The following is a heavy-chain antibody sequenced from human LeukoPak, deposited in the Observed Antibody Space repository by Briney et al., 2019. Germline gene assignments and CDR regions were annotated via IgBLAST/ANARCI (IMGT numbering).Heavy chain of an antibody. D-gene: IGHD2-2*01. J-gene: IGHJ4*02. V-gene: IGHV1-18*01. CDR1: GYTFTSYG. CDR3: ARDRRCSSTSCYHFDY. CDR2: ISAYNGNT. Sequence: ASVKVSCKASGYTFTSYGISWVRQAPGQGLEWMGWISAYNGNTNYAQKLQGRVTMTTDTPTSTAYMELRSLRSDDTAVYYCARDRRCSSTSCYHFDYWGQGTLVTVSS.